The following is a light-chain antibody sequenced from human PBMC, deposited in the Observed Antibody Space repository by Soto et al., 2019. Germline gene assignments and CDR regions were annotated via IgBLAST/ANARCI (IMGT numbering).Light chain of an antibody. V-gene: IGLV2-8*01. CDR2: EVS. Sequence: QSALTQPPSASGSPGQSVTISCTGTSSDVGRYNYVSWYQQHPGKAPKLMIYEVSKRPSGVPGRFSGSKSGNMASLTVSGLQAEDEADYYCSAYAGSSTLFGGGTKLTVL. J-gene: IGLJ2*01. CDR1: SSDVGRYNY. CDR3: SAYAGSSTL.